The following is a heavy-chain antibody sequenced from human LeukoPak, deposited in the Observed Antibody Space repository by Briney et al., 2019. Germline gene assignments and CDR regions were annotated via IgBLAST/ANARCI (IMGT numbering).Heavy chain of an antibody. CDR1: GFTFTTYS. CDR3: AKGVQVVVTTVYFDY. V-gene: IGHV3-23*01. Sequence: PGGSLRLSCAASGFTFTTYSMHWVRQAPGKGLEWVSAISGSGGSTYNADPVKGRFTISRDNSKNTLYLQMNSLRAEDTAVYYCAKGVQVVVTTVYFDYWGQGTLVTVSS. J-gene: IGHJ4*02. D-gene: IGHD3-22*01. CDR2: ISGSGGST.